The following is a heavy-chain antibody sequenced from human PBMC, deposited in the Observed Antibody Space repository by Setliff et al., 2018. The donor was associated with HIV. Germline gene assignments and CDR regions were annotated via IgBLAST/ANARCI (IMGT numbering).Heavy chain of an antibody. CDR3: ARDVVGAKKFDY. V-gene: IGHV1-18*01. Sequence: ASVKVSCKASGGTFSSYGITWVRQAPGQGLEWMGWISVDNGNTDYAQRFQGRVTLTADTSTSTAYMELRSLTSDDTAIYYCARDVVGAKKFDYWGQGTLVTVSS. J-gene: IGHJ4*02. D-gene: IGHD1-26*01. CDR2: ISVDNGNT. CDR1: GGTFSSYG.